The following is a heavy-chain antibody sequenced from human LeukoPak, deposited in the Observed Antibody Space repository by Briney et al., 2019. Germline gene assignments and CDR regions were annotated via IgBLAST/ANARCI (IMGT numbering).Heavy chain of an antibody. CDR3: AREDYGGNSVDY. Sequence: PGGSLRLSCAASGFTFSSYGMHWVRQAPGKGLEWVAVIWYDGSNKYYADSVKGRFTISRDNSKNTLYLQMNSPRAEDTAVYYCAREDYGGNSVDYWGQGTLVTVSS. V-gene: IGHV3-33*01. CDR2: IWYDGSNK. J-gene: IGHJ4*02. D-gene: IGHD4-23*01. CDR1: GFTFSSYG.